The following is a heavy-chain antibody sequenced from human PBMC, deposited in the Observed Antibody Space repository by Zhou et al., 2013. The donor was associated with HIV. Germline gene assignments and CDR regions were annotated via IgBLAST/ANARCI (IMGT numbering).Heavy chain of an antibody. J-gene: IGHJ6*02. CDR2: INHSGIT. V-gene: IGHV4-34*01. Sequence: VQLQQWGAGLLKPSETLSLTCAVYGGSFSGYYWSWIRQPPGKGLEWIGEINHSGITNNNPSLKSRVTISADTSRNQFSLKLSSVTAADTAVYYCARGWYGSGSYYDYYYGMDVWGQGTTVTVSS. D-gene: IGHD3-10*01. CDR3: ARGWYGSGSYYDYYYGMDV. CDR1: GGSFSGYY.